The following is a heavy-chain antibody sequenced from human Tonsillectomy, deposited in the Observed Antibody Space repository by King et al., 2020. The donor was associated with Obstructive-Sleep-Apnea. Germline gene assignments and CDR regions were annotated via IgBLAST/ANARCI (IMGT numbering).Heavy chain of an antibody. Sequence: VQLVESGGGVVQPGGSLRLSCVASTLTFNNYALHWVRQAPGRGLEWVSAISYDENTKYYSDSVKGRFTISRDNSKNTVYLQMNGLTNEDTAVYFCGRDVAWKAFGNWLDPWGQGTVVTVSS. V-gene: IGHV3-30*14. CDR3: GRDVAWKAFGNWLDP. CDR2: ISYDENTK. J-gene: IGHJ5*02. D-gene: IGHD1-1*01. CDR1: TLTFNNYA.